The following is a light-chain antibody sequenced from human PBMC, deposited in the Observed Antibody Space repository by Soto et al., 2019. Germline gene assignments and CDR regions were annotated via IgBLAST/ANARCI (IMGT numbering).Light chain of an antibody. Sequence: EIVLTQSPGTLSLSPGERATHSCRASQSVSNYLAWYQQKPGQAPRLLIYVASSRATGIPDRFSGSGSGTDFTLTISRLEPEDFAVYYCQQYGGSPQTFGQGTKVDIK. CDR3: QQYGGSPQT. J-gene: IGKJ1*01. V-gene: IGKV3-20*01. CDR2: VAS. CDR1: QSVSNY.